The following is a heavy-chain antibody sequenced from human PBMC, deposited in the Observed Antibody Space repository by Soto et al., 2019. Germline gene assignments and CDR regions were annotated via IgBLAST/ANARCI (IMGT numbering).Heavy chain of an antibody. V-gene: IGHV4-30-2*01. CDR2: IYHSGST. D-gene: IGHD6-19*01. CDR3: ARSVSSGPGGTGWFDP. J-gene: IGHJ5*02. CDR1: GGSISSGGYS. Sequence: SETLSLTCAVSGGSISSGGYSWSWIRQPPGKGLEWIGYIYHSGSTYYNPSLKSRVTISVDRSKNQFSLKLSSVTAADTAVYYCARSVSSGPGGTGWFDPWGQGTLVPVSS.